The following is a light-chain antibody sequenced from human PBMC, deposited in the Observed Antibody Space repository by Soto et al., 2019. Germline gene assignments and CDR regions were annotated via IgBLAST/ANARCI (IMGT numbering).Light chain of an antibody. CDR3: HQYNSFTT. Sequence: DIPMTQSPSTLSASVGDRVTITCRASQSISNWLAWYQQKPGKAPKLLIYKASSLESGVPSMFSCSGYGNEFTLSIRGLQPDDFATYYFHQYNSFTTFGQGTKVEIK. V-gene: IGKV1-5*03. CDR2: KAS. CDR1: QSISNW. J-gene: IGKJ1*01.